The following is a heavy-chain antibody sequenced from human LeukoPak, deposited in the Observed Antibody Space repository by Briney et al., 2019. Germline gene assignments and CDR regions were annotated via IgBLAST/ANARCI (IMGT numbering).Heavy chain of an antibody. CDR2: INHGGST. D-gene: IGHD2-15*01. V-gene: IGHV4-34*01. J-gene: IGHJ4*02. Sequence: SETLSLTCAVYGGSFSAYYWSWIRQPPGKGLEWIGEINHGGSTNYNPSLKSRVTIPLDTSKNQFSLNLTSVTAADTAVYYCARGQVVRDYWGQGTLVTVSS. CDR3: ARGQVVRDY. CDR1: GGSFSAYY.